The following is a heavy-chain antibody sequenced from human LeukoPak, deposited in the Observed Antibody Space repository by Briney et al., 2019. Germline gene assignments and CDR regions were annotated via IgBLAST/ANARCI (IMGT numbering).Heavy chain of an antibody. CDR1: GGSISSYY. CDR2: INHSGST. D-gene: IGHD1-1*01. J-gene: IGHJ4*02. Sequence: SETLSLTCTVSGGSISSYYWSWIRQPAGKGLEWIGEINHSGSTNYNPSLKSRVTISVDTSKNQFSLKLSSVTAADTAVYYCARSSVWYKNFDYWGQGTLVTVSS. V-gene: IGHV4-34*01. CDR3: ARSSVWYKNFDY.